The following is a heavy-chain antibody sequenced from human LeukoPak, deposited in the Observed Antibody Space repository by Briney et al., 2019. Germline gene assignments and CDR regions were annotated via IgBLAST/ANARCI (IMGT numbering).Heavy chain of an antibody. CDR1: GGSISSGDYY. V-gene: IGHV4-30-4*08. CDR2: IYYSGST. Sequence: KPSETLSLSCTVSGGSISSGDYYWSWIRQPPGKGLEWIGYIYYSGSTYYNPSLKSRVTISVDTSKNQFSLKLSSVTAADTAVYYCAREVSSIAARPWFDPWGQGTLVTVSS. J-gene: IGHJ5*02. D-gene: IGHD6-6*01. CDR3: AREVSSIAARPWFDP.